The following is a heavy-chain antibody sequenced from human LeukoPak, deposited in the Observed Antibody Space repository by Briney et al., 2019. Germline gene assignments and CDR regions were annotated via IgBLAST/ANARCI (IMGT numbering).Heavy chain of an antibody. V-gene: IGHV3-7*03. CDR2: IKQDGSEK. J-gene: IGHJ4*02. D-gene: IGHD6-13*01. Sequence: GGSLRLSCAASGFTFSNYWMSWVRQAPGKGLEWVANIKQDGSEKYYVNSVKGRFTISRDNSQNTLYLHMNSLRAEDTAVYYCAKDQTAAVGQLDYWGQGTVVTVSS. CDR3: AKDQTAAVGQLDY. CDR1: GFTFSNYW.